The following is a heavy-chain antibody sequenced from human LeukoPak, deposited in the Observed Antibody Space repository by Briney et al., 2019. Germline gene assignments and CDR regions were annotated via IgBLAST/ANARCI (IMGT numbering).Heavy chain of an antibody. D-gene: IGHD3-10*01. Sequence: PGGSLRLSCAASGFTFNNYWMSWVRQAPGRGLEWVSVIYSGGSTHYADSVKGRFTISRDNSKNTLFLQMNSLRAGDTAVYYCARGTVTMVDYWGQGTLVTVSS. CDR3: ARGTVTMVDY. CDR2: IYSGGST. V-gene: IGHV3-66*01. CDR1: GFTFNNYW. J-gene: IGHJ4*02.